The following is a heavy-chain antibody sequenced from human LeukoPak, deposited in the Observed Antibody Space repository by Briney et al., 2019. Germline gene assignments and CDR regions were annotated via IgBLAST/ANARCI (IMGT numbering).Heavy chain of an antibody. Sequence: GGSLRLSCAASGFTFSSYAMSWVRRAPGKGLEWVSAISGSGGSTYYADSVKGRFTISRDNAKNSLYLQMNSLRAEDTAVYYCARDGDSSGSSDYWGQGTLVTVSS. CDR1: GFTFSSYA. CDR3: ARDGDSSGSSDY. CDR2: ISGSGGST. J-gene: IGHJ4*02. D-gene: IGHD1-26*01. V-gene: IGHV3-23*01.